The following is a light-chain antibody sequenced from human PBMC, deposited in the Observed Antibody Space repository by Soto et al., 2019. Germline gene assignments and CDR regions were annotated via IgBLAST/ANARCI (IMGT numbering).Light chain of an antibody. CDR3: QQYGSSPYT. CDR1: QSVSSSY. CDR2: GAS. J-gene: IGKJ2*01. Sequence: EIVLTQSPGTLSFSPGERATLSCRASQSVSSSYLAWYQQKPGQAPRLLIYGASSRATGIPDRFSGSGSGTDFNLTISRLEPEEFAVYYCQQYGSSPYTFGQGTKLEIK. V-gene: IGKV3-20*01.